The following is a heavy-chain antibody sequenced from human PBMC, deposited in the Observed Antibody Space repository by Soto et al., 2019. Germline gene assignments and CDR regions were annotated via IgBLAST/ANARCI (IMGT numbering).Heavy chain of an antibody. D-gene: IGHD4-17*01. CDR2: ISYDGSNK. J-gene: IGHJ6*02. V-gene: IGHV3-30-3*02. CDR3: AEAGDYFSAGMDV. CDR1: GFTFSSYA. Sequence: GGSLRLSCAASGFTFSSYAMHWVRQAPGKGLEWVAVISYDGSNKYYADSVKGRFTTSRDNSKNTLYLQMNSLRAEDTAVYYCAEAGDYFSAGMDVWGQGTTVTVSS.